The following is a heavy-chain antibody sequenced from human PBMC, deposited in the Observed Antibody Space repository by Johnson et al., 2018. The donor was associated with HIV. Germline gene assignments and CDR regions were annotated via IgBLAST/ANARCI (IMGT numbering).Heavy chain of an antibody. CDR2: ISYDGSNK. CDR1: GFTFSSYA. CDR3: ARRRGEGWFLDLDAFDV. J-gene: IGHJ3*01. V-gene: IGHV3-30-3*01. Sequence: QVQLVESGGGVVQPGRSLRLSCAASGFTFSSYAMHWVRQAPGKGLEWVAVISYDGSNKYYADSVQGRFTISRDNSKNTLYLQMNSLRADDMAVYYCARRRGEGWFLDLDAFDVWGQGTMVTLSS. D-gene: IGHD6-19*01.